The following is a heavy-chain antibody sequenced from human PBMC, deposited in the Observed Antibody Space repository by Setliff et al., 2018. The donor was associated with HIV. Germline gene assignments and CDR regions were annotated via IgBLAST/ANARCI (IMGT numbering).Heavy chain of an antibody. Sequence: GGSLRLSCAASGFTFTAHGMHWVRQAPDKGLEWVAFINYDENSEYYADSVKGRFTISRDNSKNTLYLQMNSLRAEDTAVYYCAAVPWGHSSLIIDHWGQGTPVTVSS. J-gene: IGHJ4*02. CDR1: GFTFTAHG. D-gene: IGHD3-16*01. V-gene: IGHV3-30*02. CDR2: INYDENSE. CDR3: AAVPWGHSSLIIDH.